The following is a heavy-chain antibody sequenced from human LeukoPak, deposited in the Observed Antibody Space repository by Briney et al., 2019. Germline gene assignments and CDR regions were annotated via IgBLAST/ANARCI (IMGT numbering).Heavy chain of an antibody. J-gene: IGHJ4*02. V-gene: IGHV4-59*01. Sequence: SETLSLTCTFAGGSISSYYWSWIRQPPGKGLEWIGYIYYSGSTNYNPSLKSRVTISVDTSKNQFSLKRSSVTAADTAVYYCARVGEGYSFDYWGQGTLVTVSS. CDR3: ARVGEGYSFDY. CDR2: IYYSGST. D-gene: IGHD3-16*01. CDR1: GGSISSYY.